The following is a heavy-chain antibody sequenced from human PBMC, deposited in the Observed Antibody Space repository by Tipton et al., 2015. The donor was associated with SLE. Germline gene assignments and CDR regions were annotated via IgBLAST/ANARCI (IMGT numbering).Heavy chain of an antibody. D-gene: IGHD5-24*01. CDR1: GYTFTSFD. Sequence: QLVQSGAEVKKPGASVKVSCKASGYTFTSFDINWVRQATGQGLEWMGWMNPNSGNTAYAQKFQGRVTMTRDTSISTAYMELSSLRSEETAVYYCARAAPQLGFDYWGQGTLVTVSS. J-gene: IGHJ4*02. CDR3: ARAAPQLGFDY. CDR2: MNPNSGNT. V-gene: IGHV1-8*01.